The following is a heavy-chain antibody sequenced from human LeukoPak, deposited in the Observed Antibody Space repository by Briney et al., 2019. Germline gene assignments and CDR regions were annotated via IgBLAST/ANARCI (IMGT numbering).Heavy chain of an antibody. J-gene: IGHJ5*02. D-gene: IGHD1-26*01. CDR3: ARDLAGVVGVTAWFDP. CDR2: ISASNGNT. V-gene: IGHV1-18*01. CDR1: AYTFTSYA. Sequence: GASVKVSCKASAYTFTSYANSWVRQAPGQGLEWMGWISASNGNTNYAQKLHGRVTMTTDTSTNTVYMELRSLRFDDTAVYYCARDLAGVVGVTAWFDPWGQGTLVTVSS.